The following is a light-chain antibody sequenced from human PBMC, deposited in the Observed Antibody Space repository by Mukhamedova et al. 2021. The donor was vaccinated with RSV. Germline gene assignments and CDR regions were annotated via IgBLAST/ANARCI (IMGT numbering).Light chain of an antibody. V-gene: IGKV1-5*03. J-gene: IGKJ2*01. Sequence: WYQRRVHGKAPKLLISKASSLQSGVPSRFSGSGSGTEFTLTISSLQPDDFATYYCQQYKSYSTFGQGTKLEIK. CDR3: QQYKSYST. CDR2: KAS.